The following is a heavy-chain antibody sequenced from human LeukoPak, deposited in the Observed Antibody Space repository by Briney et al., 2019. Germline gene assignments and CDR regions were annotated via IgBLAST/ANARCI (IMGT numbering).Heavy chain of an antibody. D-gene: IGHD3-10*01. J-gene: IGHJ5*02. Sequence: PGGSLRLSCAASGFTFSSYGMSWVRQAPGKGLEWVSAISGSGGSTYYADSVKGRFTISRDNPKNTLYLQMNSLRAEDTALYYCAAYGSGSYQSPDWFDPWGQGTLVTVSS. V-gene: IGHV3-23*01. CDR2: ISGSGGST. CDR1: GFTFSSYG. CDR3: AAYGSGSYQSPDWFDP.